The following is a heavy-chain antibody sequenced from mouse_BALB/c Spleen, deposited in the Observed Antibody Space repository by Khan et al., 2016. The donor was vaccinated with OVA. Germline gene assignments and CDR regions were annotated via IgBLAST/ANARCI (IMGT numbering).Heavy chain of an antibody. V-gene: IGHV1-20*02. J-gene: IGHJ2*01. D-gene: IGHD1-1*01. CDR3: GRIYRSDLDY. Sequence: VQLKQSGPELVKPGASVKISCKASGYSFTGYFMNWVMQRHGKSLEWIGRINPHIGETFYNQKFQGKVTLTVDASSSTAYMELRNLASEDSAVYYGGRIYRSDLDYWGQGTTLTVSS. CDR1: GYSFTGYF. CDR2: INPHIGET.